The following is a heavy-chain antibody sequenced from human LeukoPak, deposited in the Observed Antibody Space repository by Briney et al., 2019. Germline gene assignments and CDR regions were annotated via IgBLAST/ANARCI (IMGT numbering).Heavy chain of an antibody. CDR3: ASGSRISSSWYRY. D-gene: IGHD6-13*01. CDR1: GFTFSSNA. Sequence: GGSLRLSCAASGFTFSSNAMHWVRQAPGKGLEYVSAISSNGGSTYYANSVKGRFTISRDNSKNTLYLQMGSLRAEDMAVYYYASGSRISSSWYRYWGQGTLVTVSS. CDR2: ISSNGGST. V-gene: IGHV3-64*01. J-gene: IGHJ4*02.